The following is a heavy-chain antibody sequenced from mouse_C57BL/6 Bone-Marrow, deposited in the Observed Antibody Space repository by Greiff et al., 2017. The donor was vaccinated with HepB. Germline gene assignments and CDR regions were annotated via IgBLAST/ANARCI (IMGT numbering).Heavy chain of an antibody. CDR2: IDPSDSYT. D-gene: IGHD2-12*01. CDR1: GYTFTSYW. J-gene: IGHJ2*01. V-gene: IGHV1-59*01. Sequence: QVQLQQPGAELVRPGTSVKLSCKASGYTFTSYWMHWVKQRPGQGLEWIGVIDPSDSYTNYNQKFKGKATLTVETSSSTAYMQLSSLTSEDSAVYYCATIATDYFDYWGQGTTLTVSS. CDR3: ATIATDYFDY.